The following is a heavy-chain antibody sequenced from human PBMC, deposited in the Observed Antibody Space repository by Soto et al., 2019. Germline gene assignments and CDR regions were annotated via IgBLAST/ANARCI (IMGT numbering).Heavy chain of an antibody. CDR1: GYSISGTYW. V-gene: IGHV4-4*02. D-gene: IGHD1-1*01. Sequence: QVQLQESGPGLVKPSGTLSLTCDVSGYSISGTYWWSWVRQSPLEGLEWIGEIYPTTGRANYNPSLRSRVTISADSSKNQFSLNLRSVTAADTAVYYCARHVGVTGTRGFDYWGQGIPVSVSS. J-gene: IGHJ4*02. CDR2: IYPTTGRA. CDR3: ARHVGVTGTRGFDY.